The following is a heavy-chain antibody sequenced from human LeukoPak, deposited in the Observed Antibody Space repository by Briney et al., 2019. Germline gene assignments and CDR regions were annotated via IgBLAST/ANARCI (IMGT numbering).Heavy chain of an antibody. CDR2: IYTSGST. D-gene: IGHD2-15*01. Sequence: KPSETLSLTCTVSGGSISSGSYYWSWIRQPAGKGLEWIGRIYTSGSTNYNPSLKSRVTISVDTSKNQFSLKLSSVTAADTAVYYCARGFDGGVAPARLDYWGQGTLVTVSS. V-gene: IGHV4-61*02. J-gene: IGHJ4*02. CDR1: GGSISSGSYY. CDR3: ARGFDGGVAPARLDY.